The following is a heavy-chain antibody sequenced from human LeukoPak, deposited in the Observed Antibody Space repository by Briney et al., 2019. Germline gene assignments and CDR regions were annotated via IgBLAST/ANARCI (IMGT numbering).Heavy chain of an antibody. CDR1: GFTFSSYS. J-gene: IGHJ6*01. D-gene: IGHD2-15*01. Sequence: GGSLRLSCAASGFTFSSYSMNWVRQAPGKGLEWVSSISSSSSYIYYADSVKGRFTISRDNAKNSLYLQMNSLRAEDTAVYYCARGGGEGLPSEGYGMDVWGQGTTVTVSS. V-gene: IGHV3-21*01. CDR3: ARGGGEGLPSEGYGMDV. CDR2: ISSSSSYI.